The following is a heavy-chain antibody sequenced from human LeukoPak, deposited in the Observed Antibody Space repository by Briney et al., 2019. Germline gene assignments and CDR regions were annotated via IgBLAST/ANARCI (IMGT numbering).Heavy chain of an antibody. CDR2: ISSDSRAI. D-gene: IGHD4-23*01. J-gene: IGHJ3*02. CDR3: ATLSTVVLDAFDI. Sequence: GGSLRLSCAPSGFIFRTYAMSWVPQAPGKRLEWVSAISSDSRAIYYADSVKGRFTTARDNSKNTLFLQMNSVTAEDTAVYYCATLSTVVLDAFDIWGQGTMVTVSS. V-gene: IGHV3-23*01. CDR1: GFIFRTYA.